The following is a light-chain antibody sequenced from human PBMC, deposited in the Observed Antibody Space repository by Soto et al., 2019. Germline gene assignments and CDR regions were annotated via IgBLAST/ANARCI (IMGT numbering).Light chain of an antibody. CDR1: QSVSRW. Sequence: DIQMTQSPSILSASVGDSVTITCRASQSVSRWLAWYQQKPGKAPKLLIYDASSLNSGVPSRFSGSQSGTEFTITITSLLPDDFATYFCQQYDTSPPLYTFGQGTKLDIK. CDR2: DAS. V-gene: IGKV1-5*01. J-gene: IGKJ2*01. CDR3: QQYDTSPPLYT.